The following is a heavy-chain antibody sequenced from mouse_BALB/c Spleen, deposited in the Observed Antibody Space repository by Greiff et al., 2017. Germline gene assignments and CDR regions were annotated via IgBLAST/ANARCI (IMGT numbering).Heavy chain of an antibody. CDR1: GYSFTGYY. CDR3: ARSYYYGSSHYYAMDY. CDR2: INPYNGAT. Sequence: VQLQQSGPELVKPGASVKISCKASGYSFTGYYMHWVKQSHVKSLEWIGRINPYNGATSYNQNFKDKASLTVDKSSSTAYMELHSLTSEDSAVYYCARSYYYGSSHYYAMDYWGPGTSVTVSS. V-gene: IGHV1-31*01. D-gene: IGHD1-1*01. J-gene: IGHJ4*01.